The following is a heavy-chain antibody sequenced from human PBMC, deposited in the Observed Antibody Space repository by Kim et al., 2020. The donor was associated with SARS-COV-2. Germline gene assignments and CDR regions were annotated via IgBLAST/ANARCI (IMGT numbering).Heavy chain of an antibody. D-gene: IGHD5-12*01. CDR3: AREMIHRRDKATRPRSGMDV. V-gene: IGHV4-34*01. CDR2: INHSGST. CDR1: GGSFSGYY. Sequence: SETLSLTCAVYGGSFSGYYWSWIRQPPGKGLEWIGEINHSGSTNYNPSLKSRVTISVDTSKNQFSLKLSSVTAADTAVYYCAREMIHRRDKATRPRSGMDVWGQGTTVTVSS. J-gene: IGHJ6*02.